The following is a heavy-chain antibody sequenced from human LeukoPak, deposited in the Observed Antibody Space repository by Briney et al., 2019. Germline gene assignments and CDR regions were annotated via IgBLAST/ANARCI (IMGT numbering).Heavy chain of an antibody. J-gene: IGHJ6*03. D-gene: IGHD2-8*01. CDR2: INSNTGNP. CDR1: GYTFNGYA. Sequence: ASVKVSCKASGYTFNGYAMNWVRQAPGQGLEWMGWINSNTGNPTYAQGFTGRFVFSLDTSVSTAYLQISSLKAEDTAVYYCAREGYYCTNGVCPYYMDVWGKGTTVTVSS. CDR3: AREGYYCTNGVCPYYMDV. V-gene: IGHV7-4-1*02.